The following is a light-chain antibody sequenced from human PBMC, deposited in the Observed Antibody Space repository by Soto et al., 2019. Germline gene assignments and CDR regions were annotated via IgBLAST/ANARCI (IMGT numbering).Light chain of an antibody. CDR1: QNISNY. CDR2: DAS. Sequence: DIQMTQSPSPLSASVGDRLTITCQASQNISNYLNWYPQKPGRAPKILIYDASNLEAGVPSRFGGSGSGTDFTFTISRLQPEYTASYYYQQYENIPTFCQGTRLEIK. J-gene: IGKJ5*01. V-gene: IGKV1-33*01. CDR3: QQYENIPT.